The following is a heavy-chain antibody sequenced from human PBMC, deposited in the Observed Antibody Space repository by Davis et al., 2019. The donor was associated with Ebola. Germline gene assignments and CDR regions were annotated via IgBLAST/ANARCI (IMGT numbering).Heavy chain of an antibody. Sequence: AASVQVSCKASGYTFTNYYMHWVRQAPGQGLEWMGMINPNDGRTIYAQKFQGRVTVTRDTSTTTVYMDLSSLRSEDTALYYCTIPGGQDSGYDVFDIWGQGTMVTVSS. V-gene: IGHV1-46*03. D-gene: IGHD5-12*01. CDR2: INPNDGRT. CDR3: TIPGGQDSGYDVFDI. CDR1: GYTFTNYY. J-gene: IGHJ3*02.